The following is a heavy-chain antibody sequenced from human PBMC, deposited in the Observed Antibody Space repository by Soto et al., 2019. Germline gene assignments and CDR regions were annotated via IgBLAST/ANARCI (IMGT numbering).Heavy chain of an antibody. CDR3: ARVAYYYDSSGYLEY. V-gene: IGHV4-30-2*01. Sequence: SETLSLTCTVSGGSISSGGYSWSWIRQPPGKGLEWIGYIYHSGSTYYNPSLKSRVTISVGRSKNQFSLKLSSVAAADTAVYYCARVAYYYDSSGYLEYWGQGTLVTVSS. D-gene: IGHD3-22*01. J-gene: IGHJ4*02. CDR1: GGSISSGGYS. CDR2: IYHSGST.